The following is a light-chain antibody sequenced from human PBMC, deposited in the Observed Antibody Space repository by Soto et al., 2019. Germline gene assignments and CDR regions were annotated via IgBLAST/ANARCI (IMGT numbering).Light chain of an antibody. V-gene: IGKV3-15*01. CDR1: PSVTTN. J-gene: IGKJ2*01. Sequence: EIVMTQSPATLSVSPGDRATFSCRASPSVTTNLAWYQQKPGQAPRLLIYGASTRATGIPARFSGSGSGTEYTLTLSSLQSEDFAVYYCQQYHNWPTYTFGQGTKLEIK. CDR3: QQYHNWPTYT. CDR2: GAS.